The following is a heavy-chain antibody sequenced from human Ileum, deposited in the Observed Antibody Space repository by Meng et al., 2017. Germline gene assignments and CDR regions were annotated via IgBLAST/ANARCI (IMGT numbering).Heavy chain of an antibody. CDR2: ISAYNGNT. CDR1: GYTFTSYG. J-gene: IGHJ6*02. V-gene: IGHV1-18*01. Sequence: SVNVSCKASGYTFTSYGISWVRQAPGQGLEWMGWISAYNGNTNYAQKLQGRVTMTTDTSTSTAYMELRSLRSDDTAVYYCASWRISSSSGLDVWGQGTTVTVSS. D-gene: IGHD3-22*01. CDR3: ASWRISSSSGLDV.